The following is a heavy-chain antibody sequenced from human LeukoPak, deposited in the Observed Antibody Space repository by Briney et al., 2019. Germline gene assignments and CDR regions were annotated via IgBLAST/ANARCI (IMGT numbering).Heavy chain of an antibody. J-gene: IGHJ6*03. Sequence: GASVKVSRKASGYTFTSYGISWVRQAPGQGLEGMGWISAYNGNTNYAQKLQGRVTMTTDTSTSTAYMELRSLRSDDTAVYYCARFDYYYYYMDVWGKGTTVTVSS. V-gene: IGHV1-18*01. CDR2: ISAYNGNT. CDR1: GYTFTSYG. CDR3: ARFDYYYYYMDV.